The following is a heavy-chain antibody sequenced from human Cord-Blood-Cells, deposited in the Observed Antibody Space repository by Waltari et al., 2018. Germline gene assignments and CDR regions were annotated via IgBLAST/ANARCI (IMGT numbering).Heavy chain of an antibody. CDR3: ANPSNWFDP. CDR2: ISYDGSNK. V-gene: IGHV3-30*04. CDR1: GFTFGSYA. J-gene: IGHJ5*02. Sequence: QVQLVESGGGVVQPGRSRRVSCAASGFTFGSYAMPWVRQAPGKGLEWVAVISYDGSNKYYADSVKGRFTISRDNSKNTLYLRMNSLRAEDTAVYYCANPSNWFDPWGQGTLVTVSS.